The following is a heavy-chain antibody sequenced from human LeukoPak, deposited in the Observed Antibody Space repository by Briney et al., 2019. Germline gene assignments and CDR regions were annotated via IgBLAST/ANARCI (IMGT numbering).Heavy chain of an antibody. D-gene: IGHD2-15*01. J-gene: IGHJ5*02. CDR2: ILHDGSNN. CDR3: ARTSCSGGGCNRISWFDP. V-gene: IGHV3-33*05. Sequence: GRSLRLSCAASGFTFSSYGIHWVRQAPGKGLEWVAVILHDGSNNYYADSVKGRFTISIDNSKNTVYLQMNSLRAEDTAVYYCARTSCSGGGCNRISWFDPWGQGTLVTVSS. CDR1: GFTFSSYG.